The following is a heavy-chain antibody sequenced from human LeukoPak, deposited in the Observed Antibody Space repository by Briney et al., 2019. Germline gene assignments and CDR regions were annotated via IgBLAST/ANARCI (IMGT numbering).Heavy chain of an antibody. CDR2: ISYDGSNK. V-gene: IGHV3-30*18. CDR1: GFTFSSYG. CDR3: AKVDDSSGYYPLGAFDI. J-gene: IGHJ3*02. Sequence: GGSLRLSCAASGFTFSSYGMHWVRQAPGKGLEWVAVISYDGSNKYYAGSVKGRFTISRDNSKNTLYLQMNSLRAEDTAVYYCAKVDDSSGYYPLGAFDIWGQGTMVTVSS. D-gene: IGHD3-22*01.